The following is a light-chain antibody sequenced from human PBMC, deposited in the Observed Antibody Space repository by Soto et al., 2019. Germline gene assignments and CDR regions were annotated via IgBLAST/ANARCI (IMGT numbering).Light chain of an antibody. CDR3: QQYGSSPPWT. CDR1: QSVYGTY. V-gene: IGKV3-20*01. J-gene: IGKJ1*01. Sequence: EIVLTQSPGTLSLSPGERATLSCRASQSVYGTYLAWYQQKPGQAPRLLVYGASTTATGIPDRFSGTGSGTDFTLTISRLEPEDFAVYYCQQYGSSPPWTFGQGTKVEIK. CDR2: GAS.